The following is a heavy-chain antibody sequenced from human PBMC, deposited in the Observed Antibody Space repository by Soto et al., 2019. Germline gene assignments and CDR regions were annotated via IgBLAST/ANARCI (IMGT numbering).Heavy chain of an antibody. CDR1: GFTFSSYA. V-gene: IGHV3-23*01. D-gene: IGHD2-15*01. J-gene: IGHJ6*03. CDR2: ISGSGGST. Sequence: GGSLRLSCAASGFTFSSYAMSWVRQAPGKGLEWVSAISGSGGSTYYADSVKGRFTISRDNSKNTLYLQMNSLRAEDTAVYYCAVYCSGGSCPLYYMDVWGKGTTVTVSS. CDR3: AVYCSGGSCPLYYMDV.